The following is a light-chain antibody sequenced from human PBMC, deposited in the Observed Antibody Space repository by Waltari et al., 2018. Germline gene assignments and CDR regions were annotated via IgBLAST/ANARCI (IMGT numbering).Light chain of an antibody. CDR1: SSNIGAGHD. CDR2: GNN. J-gene: IGLJ3*02. V-gene: IGLV1-40*01. Sequence: QSVLTQPPSMSGAPGQRVTISCTGSSSNIGAGHDVHWYQVFPRTAPKLLIYGNNNLPSGAPDRFSGSKSDTSASLAIGGLQAEDEADYYCQSFDIRLSGGVVFGGGTKVTVL. CDR3: QSFDIRLSGGVV.